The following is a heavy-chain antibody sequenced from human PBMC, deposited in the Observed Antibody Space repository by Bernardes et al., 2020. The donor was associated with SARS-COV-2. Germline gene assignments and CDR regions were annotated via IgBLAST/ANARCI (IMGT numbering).Heavy chain of an antibody. CDR1: GCSISNNY. V-gene: IGHV4-59*01. J-gene: IGHJ4*02. CDR3: ARATFGEPLSTFDS. CDR2: IYDTGSP. Sequence: ETLSLTCTVSGCSISNNYWSWIRQSPGKGLEWIGYIYDTGSPNYNYSPSLKSRVTISVDLSKNQFSLKLTSVTAADTAVYYCARATFGEPLSTFDSWGRGTLVTVSS. D-gene: IGHD3-10*01.